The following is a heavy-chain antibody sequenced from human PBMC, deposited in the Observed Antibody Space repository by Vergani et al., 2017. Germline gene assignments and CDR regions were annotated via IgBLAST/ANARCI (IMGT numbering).Heavy chain of an antibody. V-gene: IGHV1-46*01. CDR3: ARGTGYSGSYFGMDV. Sequence: QVQLVQSGAEVKKPGASVKVSCKASGYTFTSYYMHWVRQAPGQGLEWMGIINPSGGSTSYAQKFQGRVTMTRETSTSTVYMELSRLRSEDTAVYYCARGTGYSGSYFGMDVWGQGTTVTVSS. D-gene: IGHD1-26*01. J-gene: IGHJ6*02. CDR1: GYTFTSYY. CDR2: INPSGGST.